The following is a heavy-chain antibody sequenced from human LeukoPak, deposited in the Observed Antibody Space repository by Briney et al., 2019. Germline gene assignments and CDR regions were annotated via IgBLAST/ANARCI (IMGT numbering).Heavy chain of an antibody. D-gene: IGHD5-12*01. CDR1: DGSITNYD. CDR3: ARDLRGSRGYDYFDY. J-gene: IGHJ4*02. V-gene: IGHV4-59*01. CDR2: VHYSGTA. Sequence: SETLSLTCTVSDGSITNYDWSWVRQPPGKGLEFIGHVHYSGTANYNPSLRSRVTISVDTSKNQVSLKLNSVTAADTAVYYCARDLRGSRGYDYFDYWGQGSLVTVSS.